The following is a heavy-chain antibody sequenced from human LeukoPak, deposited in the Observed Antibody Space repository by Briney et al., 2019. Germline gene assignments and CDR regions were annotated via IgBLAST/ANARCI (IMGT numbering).Heavy chain of an antibody. Sequence: GGSLRLSCAASGLTFSSYWMSWVRQAPGKGREWVANIKQDGSEKYYVDSVKGRFTISRDNAKNSLYLQMNSLRAEDTAVYYCARGSGYSYGYVYWGQGTLVTVSS. D-gene: IGHD5-18*01. CDR1: GLTFSSYW. V-gene: IGHV3-7*03. CDR3: ARGSGYSYGYVY. CDR2: IKQDGSEK. J-gene: IGHJ4*02.